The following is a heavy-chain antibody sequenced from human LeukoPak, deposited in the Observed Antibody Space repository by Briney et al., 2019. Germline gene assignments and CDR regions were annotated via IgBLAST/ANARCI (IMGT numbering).Heavy chain of an antibody. CDR3: ARRRSSRTYYFDY. CDR2: IYYSGST. V-gene: IGHV4-59*06. Sequence: SETLSLTCTVSGGSISSYYWTWIRQHPGKGLEWIGYIYYSGSTYYNPSLKSRVTISVDTSKNQFSLKLSSVTAADTAVYYCARRRSSRTYYFDYWGQGTLVTVSS. D-gene: IGHD1-1*01. CDR1: GGSISSYY. J-gene: IGHJ4*02.